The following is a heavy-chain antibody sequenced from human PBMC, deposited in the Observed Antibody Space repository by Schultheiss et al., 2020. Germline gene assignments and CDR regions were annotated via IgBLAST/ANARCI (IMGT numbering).Heavy chain of an antibody. V-gene: IGHV3-7*01. Sequence: GGSLRLSCAASGFTFSSYWMSWVRQAPGKGLEWVANIKQDGSEKYYVDSVKGRFTISRDNAKNSLYLQMNSLRAEDTAVYYCARDGGGYRKSWYAPGYDNYGLDVWGKGTTVTVSS. CDR2: IKQDGSEK. CDR1: GFTFSSYW. J-gene: IGHJ6*04. CDR3: ARDGGGYRKSWYAPGYDNYGLDV. D-gene: IGHD3-16*01.